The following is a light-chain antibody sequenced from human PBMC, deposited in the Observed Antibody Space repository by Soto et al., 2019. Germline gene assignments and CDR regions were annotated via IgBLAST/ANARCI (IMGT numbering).Light chain of an antibody. CDR3: QQRSNWHPT. J-gene: IGKJ5*01. V-gene: IGKV3-11*01. Sequence: EIVLTQSPATLSLSPGERATLSCRASQSVSSYLAWYQQKPGQAPRLLIYDASNRATGIPARFSGSGSGTDFTLTIRSLEPEDFAVYYCQQRSNWHPTFGQGTRMEIK. CDR2: DAS. CDR1: QSVSSY.